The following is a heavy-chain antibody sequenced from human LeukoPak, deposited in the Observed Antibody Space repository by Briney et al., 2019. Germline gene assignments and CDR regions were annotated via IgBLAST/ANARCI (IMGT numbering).Heavy chain of an antibody. CDR1: GYSISSGYY. V-gene: IGHV4-38-2*02. D-gene: IGHD3-22*01. J-gene: IGHJ4*02. CDR2: IYHSGST. CDR3: ARDPSSGHFDY. Sequence: PSETLSLTCAVSGYSISSGYYWGWIRQPPGKGLEWIGSIYHSGSTYYNPPVKSRVTMSVDTSKNQFSLKLSSVTAADTAVYYCARDPSSGHFDYWGQGTLVTVSS.